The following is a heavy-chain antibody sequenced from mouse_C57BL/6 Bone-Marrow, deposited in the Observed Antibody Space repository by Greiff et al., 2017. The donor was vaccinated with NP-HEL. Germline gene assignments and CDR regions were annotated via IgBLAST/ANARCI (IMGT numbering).Heavy chain of an antibody. CDR2: LSPSDSHT. Sequence: VQLQQPGAELVKPGASVKVSCKASGSTFTSYWLYWVKQRPGQGLAWIGRLSPSDSHTNSNQKFKGKATLTVDKSSSTAYMQLSSLTSEDSAVYYCAICGYYHYWGQGTTLTVSS. D-gene: IGHD2-3*01. V-gene: IGHV1-74*01. J-gene: IGHJ2*01. CDR3: AICGYYHY. CDR1: GSTFTSYW.